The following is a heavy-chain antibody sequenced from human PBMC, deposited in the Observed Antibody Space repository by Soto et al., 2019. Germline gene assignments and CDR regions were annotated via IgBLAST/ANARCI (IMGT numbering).Heavy chain of an antibody. Sequence: PSETLSLTCTASGGSISSYYLSWTRQPPGKGLEWIGYIYYSGSTNYNPSLKSRVTISVDTSKNQFSLKLSSVTAADTAVYYCASTAHSSGWYSGGFDYWGQGTLVTVSS. CDR3: ASTAHSSGWYSGGFDY. CDR2: IYYSGST. V-gene: IGHV4-59*01. CDR1: GGSISSYY. D-gene: IGHD6-19*01. J-gene: IGHJ4*02.